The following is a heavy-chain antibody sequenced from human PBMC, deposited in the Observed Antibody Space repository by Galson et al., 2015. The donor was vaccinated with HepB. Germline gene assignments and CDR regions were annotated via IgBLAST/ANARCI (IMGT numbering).Heavy chain of an antibody. CDR3: ARVPIRYSGVVDY. D-gene: IGHD3-9*01. CDR1: GFTFSSYS. V-gene: IGHV3-21*01. Sequence: SLRLSCAASGFTFSSYSMNWVRQAPGKGLEWVSSISSSSYIYYADSVKGRFTISRDNAKNSLYLQMNSLRAEDTAVYYCARVPIRYSGVVDYWGQGTLVTVSS. J-gene: IGHJ4*02. CDR2: ISSSSYI.